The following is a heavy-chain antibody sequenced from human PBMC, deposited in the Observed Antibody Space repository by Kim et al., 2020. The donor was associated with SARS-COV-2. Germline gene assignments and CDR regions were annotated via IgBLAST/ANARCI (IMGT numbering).Heavy chain of an antibody. CDR2: ISSSSSYT. J-gene: IGHJ6*02. CDR1: GFTFSDYY. CDR3: ARDRGAYCGGDCYSADYYYGMDV. D-gene: IGHD2-21*02. V-gene: IGHV3-11*05. Sequence: GGSLRLSCAASGFTFSDYYMSWIRQAPGKGLEWVSYISSSSSYTNYADSVKGRFTISRDNAKNSLYLQMNSLRAEDTAVYYCARDRGAYCGGDCYSADYYYGMDVWGQGTTVTVSS.